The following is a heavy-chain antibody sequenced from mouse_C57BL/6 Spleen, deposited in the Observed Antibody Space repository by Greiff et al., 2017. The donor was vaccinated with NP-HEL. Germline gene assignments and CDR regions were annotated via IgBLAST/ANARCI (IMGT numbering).Heavy chain of an antibody. Sequence: VKLQESGPELVKPGASVKLSCKASGYTFTSYDINWVKQRPGQGLEWIGWIYPRDGSTKYNEKFKGKATLTVDTSSSTAYMELHSLTSEDSAVYFCARPYYYGSSYWFAYWGQGTLVTVSA. J-gene: IGHJ3*01. V-gene: IGHV1-85*01. CDR3: ARPYYYGSSYWFAY. CDR1: GYTFTSYD. D-gene: IGHD1-1*01. CDR2: IYPRDGST.